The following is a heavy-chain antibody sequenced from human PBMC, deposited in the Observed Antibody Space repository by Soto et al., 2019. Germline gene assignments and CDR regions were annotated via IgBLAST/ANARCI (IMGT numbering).Heavy chain of an antibody. D-gene: IGHD1-26*01. V-gene: IGHV3-23*01. J-gene: IGHJ4*02. CDR1: GFIFSNFA. CDR3: ARRGSGSYYDY. CDR2: IRQSGGRT. Sequence: PGGSLRLSCAASGFIFSNFAMYWVRRAPGKGLEWVSSIRQSGGRTSYADSAKGRFTISRDNSKNTVYLQMNSLRAEDTAIYYCARRGSGSYYDYWGQGTLVTVSS.